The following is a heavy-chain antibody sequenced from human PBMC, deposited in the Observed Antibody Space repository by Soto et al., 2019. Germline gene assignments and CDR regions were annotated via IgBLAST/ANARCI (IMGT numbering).Heavy chain of an antibody. D-gene: IGHD2-15*01. CDR1: GYTFTSYD. CDR3: ARGRKRGYCSGGSCYMEGYFDY. CDR2: MNPNSGNT. Sequence: QVQLVQSGAEVKKPGASVKVSCKASGYTFTSYDINWVRQATGQGLEWMGWMNPNSGNTGYAQKYQGRATMTRNTSKGTAYMELSSLRSEDTAVYYCARGRKRGYCSGGSCYMEGYFDYWGQGTLVTVSS. J-gene: IGHJ4*02. V-gene: IGHV1-8*01.